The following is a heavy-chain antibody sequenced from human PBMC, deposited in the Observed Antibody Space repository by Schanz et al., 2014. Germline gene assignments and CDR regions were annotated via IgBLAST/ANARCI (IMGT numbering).Heavy chain of an antibody. V-gene: IGHV1-69*08. J-gene: IGHJ4*02. CDR1: GGTFSTYT. D-gene: IGHD2-21*01. CDR2: IIPILGIA. CDR3: ARDRLECGAECYSVEVFEI. Sequence: QVQLVPSGAEVKKPGSSVKVSCKASGGTFSTYTISWVRQAPGQGLEWMGRIIPILGIANYAQKFQDKVTITADTSTTTAYMELSGLRSEDTAVYYCARDRLECGAECYSVEVFEIWGQGTLVIVSS.